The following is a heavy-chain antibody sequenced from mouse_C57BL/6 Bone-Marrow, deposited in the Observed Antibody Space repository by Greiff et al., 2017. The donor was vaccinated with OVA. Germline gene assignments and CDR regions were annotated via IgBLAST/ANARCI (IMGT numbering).Heavy chain of an antibody. CDR3: ARPDSGGYYYAMYY. CDR1: GFTFSDYG. J-gene: IGHJ4*01. D-gene: IGHD3-1*01. CDR2: ISSGSSTI. V-gene: IGHV5-17*01. Sequence: EVKLVESGGGLVKPGGSLKLSCAASGFTFSDYGMHWVRQAPAKGLEWVAYISSGSSTIYYADTVKGRFTISRDNAKNTLFLQMTSLRSEDTAMYYCARPDSGGYYYAMYYWGQGTSVTVSS.